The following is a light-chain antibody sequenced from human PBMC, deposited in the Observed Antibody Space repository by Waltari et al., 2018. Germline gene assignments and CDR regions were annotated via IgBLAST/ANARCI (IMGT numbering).Light chain of an antibody. CDR3: QQCLTYPQA. CDR1: QGIRSG. Sequence: AIQFTQSPSSLSASIGDRVPISCRASQGIRSGLAWYQQKPGQPPKLLIYDASTLDSGVPSRFSGSGSGTDFTLTISSLQPEDFATYYCQQCLTYPQAFGQGTRLEIK. J-gene: IGKJ5*01. V-gene: IGKV1-13*02. CDR2: DAS.